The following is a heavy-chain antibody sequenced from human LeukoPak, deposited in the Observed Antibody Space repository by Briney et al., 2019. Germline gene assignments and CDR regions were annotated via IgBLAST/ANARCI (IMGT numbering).Heavy chain of an antibody. CDR1: GFTLSNYD. Sequence: GGSLRLSCAASGFTLSNYDMHWVRQAPGKGLEWVVVISYDGSNKYYADSVKGRFTISRDNSKNTVYLQMNSLRAEDTAVYYCAKVRRDAFDIWGQGTMVTVSS. V-gene: IGHV3-30*18. CDR2: ISYDGSNK. D-gene: IGHD4-23*01. J-gene: IGHJ3*02. CDR3: AKVRRDAFDI.